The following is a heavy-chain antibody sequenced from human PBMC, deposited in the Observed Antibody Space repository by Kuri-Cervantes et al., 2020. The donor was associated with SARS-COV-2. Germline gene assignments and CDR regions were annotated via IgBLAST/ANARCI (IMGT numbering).Heavy chain of an antibody. J-gene: IGHJ5*02. Sequence: SCAISGDSVSSKIAAWNWIRQSPSRGLEWLGRTYYRSKWYDDYAVSVKSRISINSDTSKNQFSLHLNSATPEDTAVYYCARGTNWPPDGWFDPWGQGTLVTVSS. V-gene: IGHV6-1*01. CDR3: ARGTNWPPDGWFDP. CDR2: TYYRSKWYD. D-gene: IGHD7-27*01. CDR1: GDSVSSKIAA.